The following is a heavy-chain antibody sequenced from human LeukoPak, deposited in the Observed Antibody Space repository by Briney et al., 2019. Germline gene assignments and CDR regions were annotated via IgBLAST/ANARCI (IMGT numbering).Heavy chain of an antibody. CDR1: GGSISSSSYY. J-gene: IGHJ6*03. Sequence: SETLSLTCTVSGGSISSSSYYWGWIRQPPGKGLEWIGSIYYSGSTYYNPSLKSRVTISADTSKNQFSLKLSSVTAADTAVYYCAAPYGSGSYSYYYYYMDVWGKGTTVTVSS. CDR3: AAPYGSGSYSYYYYYMDV. V-gene: IGHV4-39*07. CDR2: IYYSGST. D-gene: IGHD3-10*01.